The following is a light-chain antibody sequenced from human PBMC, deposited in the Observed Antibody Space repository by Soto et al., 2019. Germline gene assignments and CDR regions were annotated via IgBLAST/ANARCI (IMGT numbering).Light chain of an antibody. Sequence: DIQMTQSPSSLSASDGDSVSITCRTSQTINNYLNWYQQKPGKAPKLLIYVASTLQGGVPSRFSGSGSATEFSLTISSLQPEDSATYYCQQSYSTLFTFGPGTKVDVK. J-gene: IGKJ3*01. CDR2: VAS. CDR3: QQSYSTLFT. CDR1: QTINNY. V-gene: IGKV1-39*01.